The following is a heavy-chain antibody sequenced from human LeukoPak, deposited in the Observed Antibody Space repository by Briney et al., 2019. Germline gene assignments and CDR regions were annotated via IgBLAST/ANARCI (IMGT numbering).Heavy chain of an antibody. CDR2: INHSGST. CDR1: GGSFSGYY. CDR3: ARGHPIAVAGRWFDP. J-gene: IGHJ5*02. V-gene: IGHV4-34*01. D-gene: IGHD6-19*01. Sequence: PSETLSLTCAVYGGSFSGYYWSWLRQPPGKGLEWIGEINHSGSTNYNPSLKSRVTISVDTSKNQFSLKLSSVTAADTAVYYCARGHPIAVAGRWFDPWGQGTLVTVSS.